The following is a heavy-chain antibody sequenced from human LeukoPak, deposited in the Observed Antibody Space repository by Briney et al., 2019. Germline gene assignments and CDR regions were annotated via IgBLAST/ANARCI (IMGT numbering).Heavy chain of an antibody. Sequence: GGSLRLSCAVSGFNFNTYSMNWVRQAPGKGPEWVSSISSTSNYIYYAESVKGRFSISRDNANNRLYLQMTSLRAEDTAVYYCMPGRGYWGQGTLVAVSS. V-gene: IGHV3-21*06. CDR1: GFNFNTYS. D-gene: IGHD2-8*02. CDR2: ISSTSNYI. CDR3: MPGRGY. J-gene: IGHJ4*02.